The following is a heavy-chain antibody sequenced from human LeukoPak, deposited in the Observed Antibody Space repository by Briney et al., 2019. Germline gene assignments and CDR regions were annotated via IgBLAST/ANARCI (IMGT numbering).Heavy chain of an antibody. V-gene: IGHV3-7*01. CDR3: AGGSGYLITS. CDR1: VLTFRSFW. D-gene: IGHD3-9*01. Sequence: GGSQRLSRAGSVLTFRSFWINRVPGARGTGLEGLAIIKQDGTEKQYKGSVEGRFIISRDNAKNSLHLQMNSLRAEDTAVYYCAGGSGYLITSWGQGTLVTVSS. J-gene: IGHJ5*02. CDR2: IKQDGTEK.